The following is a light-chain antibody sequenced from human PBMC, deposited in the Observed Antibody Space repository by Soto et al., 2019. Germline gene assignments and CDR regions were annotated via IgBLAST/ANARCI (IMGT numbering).Light chain of an antibody. V-gene: IGKV3-20*01. CDR1: QSVGSY. Sequence: EIVLTQSPATLSLSPGERATLSCRASQSVGSYLAWYQQKPGQAPRLLIYGASNRATGIPDRISGSGSGTDFTLTISRLEPEDFAVYYCQQYGSSPWTVGQGTKVDIK. CDR2: GAS. CDR3: QQYGSSPWT. J-gene: IGKJ1*01.